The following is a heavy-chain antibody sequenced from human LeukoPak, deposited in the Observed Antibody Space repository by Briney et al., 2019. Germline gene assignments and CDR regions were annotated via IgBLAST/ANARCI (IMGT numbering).Heavy chain of an antibody. V-gene: IGHV1-46*01. CDR1: GYTFTSYC. CDR3: ARITGTTSYYYYYGMDV. J-gene: IGHJ6*02. D-gene: IGHD1-20*01. Sequence: ASVKVSCKASGYTFTSYCMHWVRQAPGQGLEWMGIINPSGGSTSYAQKFQGRVTMTRDTSTSTVYMELSSLRSEDTAVYYCARITGTTSYYYYYGMDVWGQGTTVTVSS. CDR2: INPSGGST.